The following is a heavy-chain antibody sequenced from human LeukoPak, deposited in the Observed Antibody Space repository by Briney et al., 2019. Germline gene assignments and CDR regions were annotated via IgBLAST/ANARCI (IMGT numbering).Heavy chain of an antibody. Sequence: PSETLSLTCTVSGGSISSGDYYWSWIRQPPGKGLEWIGYIYYSGSTYYNPSLKSRVTISVDTSKNQFSLKLSSVTAADTAVYYCARFYSNYGGFDPWGQGTLVTVSS. J-gene: IGHJ5*02. D-gene: IGHD4-11*01. V-gene: IGHV4-30-4*08. CDR3: ARFYSNYGGFDP. CDR1: GGSISSGDYY. CDR2: IYYSGST.